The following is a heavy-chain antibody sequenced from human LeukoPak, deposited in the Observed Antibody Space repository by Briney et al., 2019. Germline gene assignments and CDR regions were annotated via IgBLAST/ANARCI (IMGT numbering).Heavy chain of an antibody. V-gene: IGHV4-34*01. Sequence: SETLSLTCAVYGGSFSGYYWSWIRQPPGEGLQWIGEINHSGSTNDNPSLKSRVTISVDTSKNQFSLKLSSVTAADTAVYYCARGPDYYDSSGYSGYWGQGTLVTVSS. CDR3: ARGPDYYDSSGYSGY. CDR2: INHSGST. D-gene: IGHD3-22*01. J-gene: IGHJ4*02. CDR1: GGSFSGYY.